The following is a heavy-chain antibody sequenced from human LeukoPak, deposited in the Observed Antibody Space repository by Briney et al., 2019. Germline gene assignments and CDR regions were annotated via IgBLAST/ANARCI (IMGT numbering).Heavy chain of an antibody. J-gene: IGHJ4*02. CDR1: GGTFSSYA. D-gene: IGHD5-24*01. Sequence: GASVKVSCKASGGTFSSYAVSWVRQAPGQGLEWMGGIIPIFGTANYAQKFQGRVTITADESTSTAYMELSSLRSEDTAVYYCKVATIRLGDDYWGQGTLVTVSS. CDR2: IIPIFGTA. V-gene: IGHV1-69*01. CDR3: KVATIRLGDDY.